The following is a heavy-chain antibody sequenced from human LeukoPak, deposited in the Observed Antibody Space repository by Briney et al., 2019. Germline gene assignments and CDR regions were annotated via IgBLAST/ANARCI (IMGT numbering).Heavy chain of an antibody. Sequence: PSETLSLTCTVSGGSISNSIYYWGWIRQPPGKGLERIGSIYYSGSSYYNPSLKSRVTISVDTSKNQFSLKLSSVTAADTAVYYCARAFRSFGYSYGYLHFDYWGQGTLVTVS. V-gene: IGHV4-39*07. CDR1: GGSISNSIYY. CDR3: ARAFRSFGYSYGYLHFDY. CDR2: IYYSGSS. D-gene: IGHD5-18*01. J-gene: IGHJ4*02.